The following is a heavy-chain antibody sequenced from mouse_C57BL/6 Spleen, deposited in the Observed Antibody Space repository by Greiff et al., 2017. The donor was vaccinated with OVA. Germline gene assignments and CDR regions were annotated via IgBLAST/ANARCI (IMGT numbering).Heavy chain of an antibody. CDR3: ARDQGGVFDY. Sequence: ESGPGLVKPSQSLSLTCSVTGYSITSGYYWNWIRQFPGNKLEWMGYISYDGSNNYNPSLKNRISITRDTSKNQFFLKLNSVTTEDTATYYCARDQGGVFDYWGQGTTLTVSS. V-gene: IGHV3-6*01. CDR1: GYSITSGYY. D-gene: IGHD1-1*02. CDR2: ISYDGSN. J-gene: IGHJ2*01.